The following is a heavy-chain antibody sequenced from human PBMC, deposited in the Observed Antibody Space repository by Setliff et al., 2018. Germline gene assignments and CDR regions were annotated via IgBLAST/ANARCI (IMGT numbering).Heavy chain of an antibody. CDR1: GFTPTEYA. CDR2: NTRSDK. D-gene: IGHD3-10*01. CDR3: VREGPVQGDTYGFPYFDY. V-gene: IGHV3-21*01. J-gene: IGHJ4*02. Sequence: GSLRLSCAVSGFTPTEYAMDWVRQVPGRGLEWVAVNTRSDKLYADSVRGRFTISTDIAKNSLYLQMSDLRVEDTAIYYCVREGPVQGDTYGFPYFDYWGQGIVVTVSS.